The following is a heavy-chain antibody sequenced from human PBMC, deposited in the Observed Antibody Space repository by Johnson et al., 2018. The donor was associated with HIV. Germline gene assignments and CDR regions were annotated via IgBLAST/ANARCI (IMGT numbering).Heavy chain of an antibody. Sequence: QVQLVESGGGVVQPGRSLRLSCAASGFTFSSYAMHWVRQAPSKGLEWVAFIRYDGSNGYYVDSVEGRFTISRDNSNNTLFLQMNSLRSEDTAVYYCAKAQRNYRGASDIWGQGTRVTVSS. CDR1: GFTFSSYA. CDR2: IRYDGSNG. CDR3: AKAQRNYRGASDI. V-gene: IGHV3-30*02. J-gene: IGHJ3*02. D-gene: IGHD1-7*01.